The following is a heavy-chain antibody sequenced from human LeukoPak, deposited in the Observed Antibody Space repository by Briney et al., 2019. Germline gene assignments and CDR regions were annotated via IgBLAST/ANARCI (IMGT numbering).Heavy chain of an antibody. V-gene: IGHV1-8*01. CDR3: TGSLSSSWYDYGMDV. CDR2: MNPNSGNT. CDR1: GYTFTSYD. J-gene: IGHJ6*02. D-gene: IGHD6-13*01. Sequence: EASVKVSCKASGYTFTSYDINWVRQATGQGLEWMGWMNPNSGNTGYAQKFQGRVTMTRNTSISTAYMEQSSLRSEDTAVYYCTGSLSSSWYDYGMDVWGQGTTVTVSS.